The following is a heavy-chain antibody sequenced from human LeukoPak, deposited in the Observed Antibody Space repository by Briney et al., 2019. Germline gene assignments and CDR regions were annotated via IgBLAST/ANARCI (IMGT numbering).Heavy chain of an antibody. CDR3: ARDYYGGNPDY. Sequence: ASVKVSCKTSGYTFTVYQMHWVRQAPGQGLEWMGWINPNRGGRNYAQKFQGRVTMTSDTSISTVYMELSSLRSDDTAVYYCARDYYGGNPDYWGQGTLVTVSS. D-gene: IGHD4-23*01. CDR1: GYTFTVYQ. V-gene: IGHV1-2*02. J-gene: IGHJ4*02. CDR2: INPNRGGR.